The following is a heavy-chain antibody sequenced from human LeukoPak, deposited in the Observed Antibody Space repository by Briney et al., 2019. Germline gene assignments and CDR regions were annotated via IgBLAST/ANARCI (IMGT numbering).Heavy chain of an antibody. J-gene: IGHJ4*02. V-gene: IGHV3-23*01. D-gene: IGHD2-2*01. Sequence: GVLRLSCAASGFTFSSYAMSWVRQAPGKGLEWVSTISGGGGSTYYADSVKGRFTISRDNSENTLYLQMNSLRAEDTAVYYCAKDIVLVPSAGIDYWGQGTLVTVSS. CDR3: AKDIVLVPSAGIDY. CDR2: ISGGGGST. CDR1: GFTFSSYA.